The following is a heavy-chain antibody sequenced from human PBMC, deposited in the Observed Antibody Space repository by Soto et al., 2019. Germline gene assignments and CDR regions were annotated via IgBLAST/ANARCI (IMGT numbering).Heavy chain of an antibody. V-gene: IGHV1-3*01. D-gene: IGHD6-6*01. J-gene: IGHJ5*02. CDR2: INAGNGDT. Sequence: ASVKVSCKASGYTFTSYAMHWVRQAPGQRLEWMVWINAGNGDTKYSQKFQGRVTITRDTSASTAYMELSSLRSEDTAVYYCAREGSIAARPAWFDPWGQGTLVTVSS. CDR3: AREGSIAARPAWFDP. CDR1: GYTFTSYA.